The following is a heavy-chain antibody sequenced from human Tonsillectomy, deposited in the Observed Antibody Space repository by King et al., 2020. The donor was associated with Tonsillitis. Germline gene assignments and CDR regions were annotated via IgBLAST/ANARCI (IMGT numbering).Heavy chain of an antibody. Sequence: QLVQSGAEVKKPGSSVKVSCKASGGTFSSYAFTWVRQAPGQGLEWMGGLIPIFAITNYAQKFQGRVTITADESTSTAYMELSSLRSEDTAVYYCARGRSLTGLFDYWGQGTLVTVSS. CDR2: LIPIFAIT. J-gene: IGHJ4*02. CDR3: ARGRSLTGLFDY. CDR1: GGTFSSYA. V-gene: IGHV1-69*01. D-gene: IGHD3-9*01.